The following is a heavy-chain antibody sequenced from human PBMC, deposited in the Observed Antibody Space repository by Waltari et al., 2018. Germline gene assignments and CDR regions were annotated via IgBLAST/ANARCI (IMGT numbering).Heavy chain of an antibody. CDR2: TQPGDSDT. CDR1: GYSFTSYW. V-gene: IGHV5-51*03. Sequence: EVQLVQSGAEVKKPGESLKISCKGSGYSFTSYWIGWVRQMPGKGREWGGITQPGDSDTRYSPSFQGQVTISADKSISTAYLQGSSLKAADTAMYYCARVPRQNPRERSYYFDYWGQGTLVTVSS. CDR3: ARVPRQNPRERSYYFDY. J-gene: IGHJ4*02.